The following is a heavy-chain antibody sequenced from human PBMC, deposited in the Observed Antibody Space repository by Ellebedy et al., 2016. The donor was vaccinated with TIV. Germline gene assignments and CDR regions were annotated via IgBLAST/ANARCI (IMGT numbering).Heavy chain of an antibody. V-gene: IGHV4-59*01. CDR3: ATATTYHYDTSDLVRTPNGMDV. CDR2: IYYSGNS. CDR1: GGSISSYY. D-gene: IGHD3-22*01. J-gene: IGHJ6*02. Sequence: SETLSLTXTVSGGSISSYYWSWIRQPPGKGLEWIGHIYYSGNSNYDPSFKGRVTMSVDTSKNQFSLKLSSVTAADTAVYYCATATTYHYDTSDLVRTPNGMDVWGQGTTVTVSS.